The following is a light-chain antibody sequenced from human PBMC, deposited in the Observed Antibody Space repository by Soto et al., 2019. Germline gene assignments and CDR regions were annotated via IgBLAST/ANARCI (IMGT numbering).Light chain of an antibody. CDR1: QSVLYSSNNKNS. J-gene: IGKJ4*01. Sequence: DIVMTQSPDSLAVSLGERATINCKSSQSVLYSSNNKNSLAWYQQKPGQSPKLLIYCATTRESEVPDRFSGSGSETDVTLSISSLQAEDVAVYYWHQYYSHPLTYGGGTKVEIK. V-gene: IGKV4-1*01. CDR3: HQYYSHPLT. CDR2: CAT.